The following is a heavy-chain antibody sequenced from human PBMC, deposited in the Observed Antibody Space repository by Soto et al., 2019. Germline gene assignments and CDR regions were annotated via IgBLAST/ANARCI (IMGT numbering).Heavy chain of an antibody. CDR2: IYYSGST. CDR3: ARVSGYYGSGSYLDY. J-gene: IGHJ4*02. D-gene: IGHD3-10*01. Sequence: SETLSLTCTVSGGSISSYYWSWIRQPPGKGLEWIGYIYYSGSTNYNPSLKSRVTISVDTSKNQFSLKLSSVTAADTAVYYCARVSGYYGSGSYLDYWGQGTLVTVSS. V-gene: IGHV4-59*01. CDR1: GGSISSYY.